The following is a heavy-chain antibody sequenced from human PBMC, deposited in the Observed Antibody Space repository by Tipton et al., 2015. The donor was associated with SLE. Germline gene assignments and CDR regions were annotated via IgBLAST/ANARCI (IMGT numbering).Heavy chain of an antibody. CDR1: GFTFSSYA. J-gene: IGHJ4*02. D-gene: IGHD6-19*01. V-gene: IGHV3-30-3*01. CDR2: ISYDGSNK. CDR3: ARDRGSGWYGGFDY. Sequence: QLVQSGGGVVQPGRSLRLSCAASGFTFSSYAMHWVRQAPGKGLEWVAVISYDGSNKYYADSVKGRFTISRDNSKNTLYLQMNSLRAEDTAVYYCARDRGSGWYGGFDYWGQGTLVTVSS.